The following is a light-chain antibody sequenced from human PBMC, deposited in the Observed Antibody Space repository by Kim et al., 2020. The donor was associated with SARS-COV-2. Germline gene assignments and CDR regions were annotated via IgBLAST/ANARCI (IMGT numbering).Light chain of an antibody. V-gene: IGLV2-8*01. J-gene: IGLJ3*02. Sequence: QSVTISCTGTSSAVGGYSYVSWYQQHPGKAPKLIIYEASKRPSGVPDRFSGSKSGNTASLTVSGLQPEDEADYYCSSYAGSNNFEVFGGGTKLTVL. CDR2: EAS. CDR1: SSAVGGYSY. CDR3: SSYAGSNNFEV.